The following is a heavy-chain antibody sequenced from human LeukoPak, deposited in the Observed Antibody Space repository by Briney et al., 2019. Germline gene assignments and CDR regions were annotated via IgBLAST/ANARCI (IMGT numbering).Heavy chain of an antibody. CDR1: GGTFSSYA. J-gene: IGHJ5*02. CDR3: ARQGRSSTTRGWFDP. CDR2: IIPIFGTA. V-gene: IGHV1-69*06. Sequence: SVKVSCKASGGTFSSYAISWVRQAPGQGLEWMGGIIPIFGTANYAQKFQGRVTITADKSTSTAYMELSSLTSEDTAVYYCARQGRSSTTRGWFDPWGQGTLVTVSS. D-gene: IGHD6-6*01.